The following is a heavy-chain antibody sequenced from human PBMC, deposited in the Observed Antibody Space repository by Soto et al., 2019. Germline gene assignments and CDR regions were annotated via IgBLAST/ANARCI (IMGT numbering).Heavy chain of an antibody. J-gene: IGHJ4*02. CDR1: GGTFSSYA. CDR2: IIPIFGIA. Sequence: SVKVSCKASGGTFSSYAISWVRQAPGQGLEWMGGIIPIFGIANYAQKFQGRVTITADESTSTAYMELSSLRSEDTAVYYCARLRIVGATTGFDYWGQGTLVTAPQ. D-gene: IGHD1-26*01. V-gene: IGHV1-69*13. CDR3: ARLRIVGATTGFDY.